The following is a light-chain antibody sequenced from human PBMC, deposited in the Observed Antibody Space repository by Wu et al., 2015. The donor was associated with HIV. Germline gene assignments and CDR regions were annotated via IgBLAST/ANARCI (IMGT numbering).Light chain of an antibody. CDR3: QQYGSSEWT. CDR1: QNIGNN. Sequence: EIVLTQSPATLSVSLGQRATLSCRASQNIGNNLAWYQHRPGRTPRLLIFAASTRVTDIPDRFSGSGSGTDFTLTISRLEPEDFAVYYCQQYGSSEWTFGQGTKVEIK. J-gene: IGKJ1*01. CDR2: AAS. V-gene: IGKV3-20*01.